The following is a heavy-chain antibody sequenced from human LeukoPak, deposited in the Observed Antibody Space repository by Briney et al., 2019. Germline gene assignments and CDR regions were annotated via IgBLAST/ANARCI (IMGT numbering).Heavy chain of an antibody. CDR1: GGSFSGYY. CDR2: INHSGST. V-gene: IGHV4-34*01. D-gene: IGHD6-25*01. Sequence: SETLSLTCAVYGGSFSGYYWSWIRQPPGKGLEWIGEINHSGSTNYNPSLKSRVTISVDTSKNQFSLKLSSVTAADTAVYYCARGVQRGYYGMDVWGQGTTVTVSS. CDR3: ARGVQRGYYGMDV. J-gene: IGHJ6*02.